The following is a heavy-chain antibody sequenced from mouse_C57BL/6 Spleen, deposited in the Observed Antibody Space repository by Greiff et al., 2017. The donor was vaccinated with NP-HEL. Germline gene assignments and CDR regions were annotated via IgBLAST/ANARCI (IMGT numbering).Heavy chain of an antibody. J-gene: IGHJ3*01. CDR1: GYTFTSYW. CDR2: IYPGSGST. Sequence: QVQLQQPGAELVKPGASVKMSCKASGYTFTSYWITWVKQRPGQGLEWIGDIYPGSGSTNYNEKFKSKATLTVDTSSSTAYMQLSSLTSEDSAVYYCARHPDYYGSTWFAYWGQGTLVTVSA. CDR3: ARHPDYYGSTWFAY. V-gene: IGHV1-55*01. D-gene: IGHD1-1*01.